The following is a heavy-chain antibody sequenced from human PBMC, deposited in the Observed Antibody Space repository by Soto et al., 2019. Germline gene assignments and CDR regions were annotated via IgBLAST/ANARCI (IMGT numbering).Heavy chain of an antibody. CDR1: GYTFTIYG. D-gene: IGHD2-2*02. CDR2: ISAYNANT. J-gene: IGHJ4*02. CDR3: ARGGQYRYFDY. V-gene: IGHV1-18*01. Sequence: ASVKVSCKASGYTFTIYGISWVRQAPGQGLEWMGWISAYNANTNYAQKLQGRVTMTTDTSTNTAYMELRNLRSDDTAVYYCARGGQYRYFDYWGQGTLVTVSS.